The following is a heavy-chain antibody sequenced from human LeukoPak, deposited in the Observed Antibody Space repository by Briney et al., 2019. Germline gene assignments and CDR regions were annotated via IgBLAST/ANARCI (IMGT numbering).Heavy chain of an antibody. D-gene: IGHD6-6*01. J-gene: IGHJ4*02. CDR2: ISSSSSTI. CDR1: GFTFSSYG. CDR3: AKIRESIRQACFDY. V-gene: IGHV3-48*01. Sequence: GGSLRLSCAASGFTFSSYGMTWVRQAPGKGLEWVSYISSSSSTIYYADSVKGRFTISRDNAKNSLYLQLNSLRAEDTAVYYCAKIRESIRQACFDYWGQGTLVTISS.